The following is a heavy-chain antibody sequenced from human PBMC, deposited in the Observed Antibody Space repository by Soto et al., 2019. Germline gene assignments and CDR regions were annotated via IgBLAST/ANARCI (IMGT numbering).Heavy chain of an antibody. D-gene: IGHD3-3*02. Sequence: QVQLQESGPGLVKPSGTLSLTCAVSGSSIKRTNWWTWVRQPPGKGLEWTGEIYYSGTTNYNSSLKSRVLISVDKPENQFSLKLSSVTAADTAIYYCARGSPHIRGEASHFWSGDSPKEGAHYFSMDVWGKGTTVIVSS. J-gene: IGHJ6*03. CDR3: ARGSPHIRGEASHFWSGDSPKEGAHYFSMDV. CDR1: GSSIKRTNW. CDR2: IYYSGTT. V-gene: IGHV4-4*02.